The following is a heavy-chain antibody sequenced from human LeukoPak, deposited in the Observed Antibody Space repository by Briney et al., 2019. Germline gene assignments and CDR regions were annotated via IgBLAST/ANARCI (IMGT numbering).Heavy chain of an antibody. CDR2: ISSSSSYI. Sequence: PGGSLRLSCAASGFTFSNHYMSWIRQAPGKGLEWVSSISSSSSYIYYADSVKGRFTISRDNAKNSLYLQMNSLRAEDTAVYYCARDQGIRQWLVPYYYYYYYMDVWGKGTTVTVSS. V-gene: IGHV3-21*01. D-gene: IGHD6-19*01. J-gene: IGHJ6*03. CDR3: ARDQGIRQWLVPYYYYYYYMDV. CDR1: GFTFSNHY.